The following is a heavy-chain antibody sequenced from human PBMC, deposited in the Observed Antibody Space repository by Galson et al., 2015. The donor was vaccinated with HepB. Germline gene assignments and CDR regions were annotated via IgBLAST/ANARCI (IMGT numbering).Heavy chain of an antibody. J-gene: IGHJ4*02. CDR3: LRLGDLSGYSSS. CDR1: GVSDSGTA. V-gene: IGHV3-73*01. D-gene: IGHD6-13*01. CDR2: TRRKASEYAT. Sequence: SLRLAGAAPGVSDSGTASLWARQALGKGPEGVGRTRRKASEYATDYAASLKGRFTISRDDSKNTAYLHMNSLKTEDTAVYYCLRLGDLSGYSSSWGQGTLVTVSS.